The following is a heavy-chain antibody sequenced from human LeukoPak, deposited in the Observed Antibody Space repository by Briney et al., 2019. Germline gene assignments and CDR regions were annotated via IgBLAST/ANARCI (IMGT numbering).Heavy chain of an antibody. D-gene: IGHD6-13*01. Sequence: SETLSLICTVSGGSISDYYWNWIRQPPGKGLEWIGNILHSGNTNYNPSLKSRVTISVDTSKNQVSLKLSSVTAADTAVYYCARGPTAAVDYWGQGTLVTVSS. CDR1: GGSISDYY. J-gene: IGHJ4*02. V-gene: IGHV4-59*12. CDR2: ILHSGNT. CDR3: ARGPTAAVDY.